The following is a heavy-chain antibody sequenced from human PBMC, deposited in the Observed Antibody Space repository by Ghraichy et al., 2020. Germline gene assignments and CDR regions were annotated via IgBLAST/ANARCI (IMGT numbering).Heavy chain of an antibody. D-gene: IGHD3-9*01. V-gene: IGHV4-59*01. CDR3: ATGRILTGYLWFDP. CDR2: IYYSGST. Sequence: SETLSLTCTVSGGSISSYYWSWIRQPPGKGLEWIGYIYYSGSTNYNPSLKSRVTISVDTSKNQFSLKLSSVTAADTAVYYCATGRILTGYLWFDPWGQGTLVTVSS. CDR1: GGSISSYY. J-gene: IGHJ5*02.